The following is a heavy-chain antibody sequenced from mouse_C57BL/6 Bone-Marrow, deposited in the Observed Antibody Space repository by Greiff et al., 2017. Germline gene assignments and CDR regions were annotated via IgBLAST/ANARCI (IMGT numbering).Heavy chain of an antibody. J-gene: IGHJ2*01. D-gene: IGHD1-1*01. V-gene: IGHV5-6*01. Sequence: EVQVVESGGDLVKPGGSLKLSCAASGFTFSSYGMSWVRQTPDKRLEWVATISSGGSYTYYPDSVKGRFTISRDNAKNTLYLQMSSLKSEDTAMYYCARHVIYYGSFYYCDYWGQGTTLTVSS. CDR1: GFTFSSYG. CDR3: ARHVIYYGSFYYCDY. CDR2: ISSGGSYT.